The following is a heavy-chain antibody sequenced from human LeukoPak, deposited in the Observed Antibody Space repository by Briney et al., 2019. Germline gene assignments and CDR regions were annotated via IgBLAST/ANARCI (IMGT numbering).Heavy chain of an antibody. D-gene: IGHD2-2*01. CDR2: ISSSSSYI. J-gene: IGHJ4*02. V-gene: IGHV3-21*01. Sequence: GGSLRLSCAASGFTFSGYSMNWVRQAPGKGLEWVSSISSSSSYIYYADSVKGRFTISRDNAKNSLYLQMNSLRAEDTAVYYCAKGGIVVVAGIDYWGQGTLVTVSS. CDR3: AKGGIVVVAGIDY. CDR1: GFTFSGYS.